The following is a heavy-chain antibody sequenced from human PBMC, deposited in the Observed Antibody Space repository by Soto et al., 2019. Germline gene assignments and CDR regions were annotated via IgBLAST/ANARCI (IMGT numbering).Heavy chain of an antibody. CDR2: IFSDNER. V-gene: IGHV2-26*01. CDR3: ARMKVDSYQFYYAMDV. CDR1: GFSLTNGRMG. Sequence: QVTLKESGPVLVKPTETLTLTCSVSGFSLTNGRMGVSWIRQPPGKALEWLAHIFSDNERSYSTSLQGRLTISKDTSGSQVVLSMTNVDPVDTATYYCARMKVDSYQFYYAMDVWGQGTTVTVSS. J-gene: IGHJ6*02. D-gene: IGHD3-9*01.